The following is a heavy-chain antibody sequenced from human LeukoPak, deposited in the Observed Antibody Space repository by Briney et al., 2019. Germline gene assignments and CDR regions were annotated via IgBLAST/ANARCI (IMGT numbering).Heavy chain of an antibody. Sequence: ASVKVSCKTSGYTFPSFGITWIRQVPGQGLEWMGWITAYNGNTNYAQKFQGRVTITADESTSTAYMELSSLRSEDTAVYYCAFSPGSFGVVRRVFDYWGQGTLVTVSS. CDR2: ITAYNGNT. D-gene: IGHD3-3*01. CDR1: GYTFPSFG. V-gene: IGHV1-18*01. J-gene: IGHJ4*02. CDR3: AFSPGSFGVVRRVFDY.